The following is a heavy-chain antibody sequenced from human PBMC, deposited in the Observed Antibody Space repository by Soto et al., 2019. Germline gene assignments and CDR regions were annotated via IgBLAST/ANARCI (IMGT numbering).Heavy chain of an antibody. D-gene: IGHD3-22*01. CDR3: ARSHVYDSSGYGDY. J-gene: IGHJ4*02. Sequence: QVQLVQSGAEVKKPGSSVKVSCKASGGTFSSYAISWVRPAPGQGLEWMGGIIPIFGTANYAHKFQGRVTITADESTSTAYMELSSLRSEDTAVYYFARSHVYDSSGYGDYWGQGTLVTVSS. V-gene: IGHV1-69*01. CDR2: IIPIFGTA. CDR1: GGTFSSYA.